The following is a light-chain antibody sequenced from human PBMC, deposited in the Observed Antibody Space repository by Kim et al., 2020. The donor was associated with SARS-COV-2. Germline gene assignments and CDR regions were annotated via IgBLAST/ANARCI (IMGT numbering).Light chain of an antibody. J-gene: IGKJ1*01. CDR2: WAS. V-gene: IGKV4-1*01. CDR3: QQYYSTPWT. CDR1: QSVLYSSNNKNY. Sequence: ATINCKSSQSVLYSSNNKNYLAWYQQKPEQPPKLLIYWASTRESGVPDRFSGSGSGTDFTLTISSLQAEDVAVYYCQQYYSTPWTFGQGTKVEIK.